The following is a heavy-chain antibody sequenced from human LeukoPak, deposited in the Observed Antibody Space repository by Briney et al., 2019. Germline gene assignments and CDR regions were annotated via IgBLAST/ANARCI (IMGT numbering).Heavy chain of an antibody. CDR3: ATYGGYDSSGYYYFDY. J-gene: IGHJ4*02. V-gene: IGHV1-24*01. Sequence: ASVKVSCKVSEYTLTELSMHWVRQAPGKGLEWMGGFDPEDGETIYAQKFQGRVTMTEDTSTDTAYMELSSLRSEDTAVYYCATYGGYDSSGYYYFDYWGQGTLVTVSS. D-gene: IGHD3-22*01. CDR1: EYTLTELS. CDR2: FDPEDGET.